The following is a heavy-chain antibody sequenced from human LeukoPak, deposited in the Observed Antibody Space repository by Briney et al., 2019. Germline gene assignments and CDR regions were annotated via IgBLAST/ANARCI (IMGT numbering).Heavy chain of an antibody. CDR2: IKQDGSEK. D-gene: IGHD3-16*01. V-gene: IGHV3-7*01. J-gene: IGHJ4*02. Sequence: GGSLRLSCAASGSTFSRYWMSWVRLAPGKGLEWVANIKQDGSEKYYADSVKGRFTISRDNAKNSLYVQVNGLRAEVTAVYYCARGGSRLLTSYIFDYWGQGTLVTVSS. CDR3: ARGGSRLLTSYIFDY. CDR1: GSTFSRYW.